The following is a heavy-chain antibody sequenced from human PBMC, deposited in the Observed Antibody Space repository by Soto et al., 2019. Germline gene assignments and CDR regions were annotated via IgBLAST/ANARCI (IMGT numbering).Heavy chain of an antibody. J-gene: IGHJ4*01. Sequence: QLQLQESGSGLVRPSQTLSLTCTVSGGSISSGGYSWSWIRQPPGKGLEWIGYMYHSGNTYYNPSLRRPVTISVDRSKSQFPLKLTSVTAADTAVYYCASSPYSTSLQFDYWGHGTLVTVSS. CDR2: MYHSGNT. CDR1: GGSISSGGYS. V-gene: IGHV4-30-2*01. D-gene: IGHD4-4*01. CDR3: ASSPYSTSLQFDY.